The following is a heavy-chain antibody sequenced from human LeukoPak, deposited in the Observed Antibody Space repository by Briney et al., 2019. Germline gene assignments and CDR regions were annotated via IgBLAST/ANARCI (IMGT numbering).Heavy chain of an antibody. Sequence: SDTLSLTCTVSGGSIISGGYYSSWIRQHPGKGLEWIGSIYYSGSTYYNPSLKSRVTISVDTSKNQFSLKLSSVTAADTAVYYCAREIDAYDILTGYFDYWGQGTLVTVSS. CDR2: IYYSGST. J-gene: IGHJ4*02. CDR1: GGSIISGGYY. CDR3: AREIDAYDILTGYFDY. V-gene: IGHV4-31*03. D-gene: IGHD3-9*01.